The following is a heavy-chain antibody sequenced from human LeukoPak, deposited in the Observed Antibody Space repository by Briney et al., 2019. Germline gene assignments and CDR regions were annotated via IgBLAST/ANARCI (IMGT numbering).Heavy chain of an antibody. CDR2: ISYDGSNK. CDR1: GFTFSSYG. J-gene: IGHJ3*02. Sequence: GGSLRLSCAASGFTFSSYGMHWVRQAPGKGLEWVAVISYDGSNKYYADSVKGRFTISRDNSKNTLYLQMNSLRAEDTAIYYCARGYWYAFDIWGQGTMVTVPS. D-gene: IGHD2-8*02. CDR3: ARGYWYAFDI. V-gene: IGHV3-30*03.